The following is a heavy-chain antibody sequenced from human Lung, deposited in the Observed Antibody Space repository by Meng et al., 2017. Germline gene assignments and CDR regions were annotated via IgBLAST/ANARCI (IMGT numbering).Heavy chain of an antibody. CDR2: ISGSGGST. V-gene: IGHV3-23*01. D-gene: IGHD6-6*01. J-gene: IGHJ4*02. Sequence: EVQLLESGGGLVQPGGSPRLSCVASGFTFSSYAMTWVRQAPGKGLEWVSSISGSGGSTYYADFVRGRFTISRDNSKNTVYLQMNSLRAEDTAIYYCVRRIEYSSSSGYWGQGTLVTVSS. CDR3: VRRIEYSSSSGY. CDR1: GFTFSSYA.